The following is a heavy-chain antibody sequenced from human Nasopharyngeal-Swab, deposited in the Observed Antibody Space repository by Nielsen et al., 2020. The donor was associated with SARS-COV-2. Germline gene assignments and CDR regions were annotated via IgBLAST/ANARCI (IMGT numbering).Heavy chain of an antibody. J-gene: IGHJ4*02. D-gene: IGHD3-10*01. V-gene: IGHV3-23*01. CDR2: ISGSGGST. Sequence: WIRQPPGKALEWVSAISGSGGSTYYADSVKGRFTISRDNSKNTLYLQMNSLRAEDTAVYYCAKDIAMVRGVISFPYFDYWGQGTLVTVSS. CDR3: AKDIAMVRGVISFPYFDY.